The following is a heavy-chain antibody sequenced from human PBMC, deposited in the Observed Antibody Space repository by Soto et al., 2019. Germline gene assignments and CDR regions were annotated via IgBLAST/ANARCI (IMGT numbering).Heavy chain of an antibody. CDR2: IITSFGTA. CDR1: GVTFSSYA. V-gene: IGHV1-69*06. D-gene: IGHD3-22*01. Sequence: QVQLVQSGAEVTKPGSSVKFSCKASGVTFSSYAISWVRQAPGQGLEWMGGIITSFGTANYAQKFQGRVTITADNSTITAYIALSSLGYEATAFYYGTRGITMTDSCFDPWGPGTLVTVSS. CDR3: TRGITMTDSCFDP. J-gene: IGHJ5*02.